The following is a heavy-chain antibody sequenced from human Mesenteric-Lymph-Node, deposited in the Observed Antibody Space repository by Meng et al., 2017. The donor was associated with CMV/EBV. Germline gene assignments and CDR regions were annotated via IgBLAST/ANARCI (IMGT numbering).Heavy chain of an antibody. J-gene: IGHJ4*02. Sequence: TFTSYDNSWVRQAPGQGFEWMGGIIPIFGTANYAQKFQGRVAISADKSTNTAYMEVISLRSEDTALYYCTRGSSDCSTPNCPFDYWGQGTLVTVSS. CDR1: TFTSYD. CDR2: IIPIFGTA. V-gene: IGHV1-69*06. CDR3: TRGSSDCSTPNCPFDY. D-gene: IGHD2-2*01.